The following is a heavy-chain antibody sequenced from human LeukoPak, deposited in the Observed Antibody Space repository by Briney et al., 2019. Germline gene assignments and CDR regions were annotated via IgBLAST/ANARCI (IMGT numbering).Heavy chain of an antibody. CDR3: ARDGGYYYGSGSYFDY. J-gene: IGHJ4*02. CDR1: GFTFSSYW. Sequence: PGGSLRLSCAASGFTFSSYWMHWVRQAPGKGLEWVSVIYSGGSTYYADSVKGRFTISRDNSKNTLYLQMNSLRAEDTAVYYCARDGGYYYGSGSYFDYWGQGTLVTVSS. V-gene: IGHV3-53*01. D-gene: IGHD3-10*01. CDR2: IYSGGST.